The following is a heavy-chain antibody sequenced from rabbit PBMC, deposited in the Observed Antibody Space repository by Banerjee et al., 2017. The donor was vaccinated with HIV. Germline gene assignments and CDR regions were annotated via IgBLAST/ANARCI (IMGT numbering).Heavy chain of an antibody. D-gene: IGHD6-1*01. CDR3: ARVISGVVNYGTGFSM. V-gene: IGHV1S40*01. CDR1: GFSFSSSYY. Sequence: QSLEESGGDLVKPGASLTLTCTASGFSFSSSYYMCWVRQAPGKGLEWIACIYTSSGSAWYASWVNGRFTISKTSSTTVDLKMTSLTAADTATYFCARVISGVVNYGTGFSMWGQGTLVTVS. J-gene: IGHJ4*01. CDR2: IYTSSGSA.